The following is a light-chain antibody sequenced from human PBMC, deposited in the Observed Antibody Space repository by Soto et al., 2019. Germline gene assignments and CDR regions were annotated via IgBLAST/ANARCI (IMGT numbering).Light chain of an antibody. J-gene: IGKJ4*01. Sequence: IQLTQSPSSLSASVGDRVTITCRASQGIDSHLAWYQQKPGKGPKLLIYVASTLQSGVPSRFSGSGSGTDFTLTISNPQPDDFAAYYCQQVHSWPLTFGGGTKVEIK. CDR2: VAS. V-gene: IGKV1-9*01. CDR3: QQVHSWPLT. CDR1: QGIDSH.